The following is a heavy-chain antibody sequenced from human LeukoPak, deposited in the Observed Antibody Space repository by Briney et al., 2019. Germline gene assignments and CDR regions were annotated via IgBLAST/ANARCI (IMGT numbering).Heavy chain of an antibody. J-gene: IGHJ5*02. V-gene: IGHV3-23*01. CDR2: ISGSGGST. CDR1: GIIVRNNY. Sequence: GGSLRLSCVASGIIVRNNYMTWVRQAPGKGLEWVSAISGSGGSTYYADSVKGRFTISRDNSKNTLYLQMNSLRAEDTAVYYCAKDYDKGSSRHRWFDPWGQGTLVTVSS. CDR3: AKDYDKGSSRHRWFDP. D-gene: IGHD6-13*01.